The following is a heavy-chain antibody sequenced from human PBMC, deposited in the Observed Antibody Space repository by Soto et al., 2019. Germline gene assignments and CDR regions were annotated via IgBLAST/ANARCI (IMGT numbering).Heavy chain of an antibody. CDR1: GYTFTGYY. D-gene: IGHD6-6*01. CDR2: ISPNSGGT. J-gene: IGHJ6*02. Sequence: GASVKVSCKASGYTFTGYYMHWVRQAPGQGLEWMGWISPNSGGTNYAQKFQGWVTMTRDTSISTAYMELSRLRSDDTAVYYCARELYSSSTHEAGYYGMDVWGQGTTVTVSS. CDR3: ARELYSSSTHEAGYYGMDV. V-gene: IGHV1-2*04.